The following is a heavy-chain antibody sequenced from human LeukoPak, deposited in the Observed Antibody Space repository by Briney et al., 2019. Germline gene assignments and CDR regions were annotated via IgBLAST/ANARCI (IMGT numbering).Heavy chain of an antibody. CDR1: GGSISSSIYY. J-gene: IGHJ4*02. V-gene: IGHV4-61*05. CDR2: IYHSGST. D-gene: IGHD4-23*01. CDR3: ATLTTVVTAYYFDH. Sequence: PSETLSLTCIVSGGSISSSIYYWAWVRQPPGKGLEWIGYIYHSGSTDYNPSLKSRVTISVDTSKSQFSLKLTSVTAADTAVYYCATLTTVVTAYYFDHWGQGTLVTVSS.